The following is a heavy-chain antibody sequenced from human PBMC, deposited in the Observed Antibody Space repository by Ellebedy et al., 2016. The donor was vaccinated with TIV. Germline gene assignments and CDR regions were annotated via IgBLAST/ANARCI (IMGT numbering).Heavy chain of an antibody. CDR2: INHSGST. Sequence: MPSETLSLTCAVYGGSFSGYYWSWIRQPPGKGLEWIGVINHSGSTNYNPSPKSRVTISVDTSKNQSSLRLFSVTATDTAVYYCARAMVRGTAWFDPWGQGTLVTVSS. D-gene: IGHD3-10*01. J-gene: IGHJ5*02. V-gene: IGHV4-34*01. CDR3: ARAMVRGTAWFDP. CDR1: GGSFSGYY.